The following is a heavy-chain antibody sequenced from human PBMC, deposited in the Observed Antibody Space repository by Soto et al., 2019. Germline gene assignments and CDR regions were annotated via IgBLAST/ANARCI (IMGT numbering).Heavy chain of an antibody. Sequence: LRLSFAASGXTFSHHWMHWVRQSPGKGLVWVSRINGDESTTDYADSVQGRFTISRDNTKNTVYLQMNSLRDEDTGVYYCARDRGYNYGSAFDPWGQGTLVTVSS. CDR3: ARDRGYNYGSAFDP. CDR2: INGDESTT. J-gene: IGHJ5*02. D-gene: IGHD5-18*01. CDR1: GXTFSHHW. V-gene: IGHV3-74*01.